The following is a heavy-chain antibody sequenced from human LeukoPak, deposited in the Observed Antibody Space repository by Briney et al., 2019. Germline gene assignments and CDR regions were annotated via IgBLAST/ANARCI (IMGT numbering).Heavy chain of an antibody. D-gene: IGHD3-10*01. J-gene: IGHJ4*02. CDR1: GFRFSNSW. CDR3: ARGADHGGSYYPD. Sequence: GGSLRLSCAASGFRFSNSWMYWVRQGPGKGPVWVSRMKTDGTRIEYADSVKGRFTISRDNAKNKLFLQMSSLRVEDTAVYYCARGADHGGSYYPDWGQGTRVTVSS. V-gene: IGHV3-74*01. CDR2: MKTDGTRI.